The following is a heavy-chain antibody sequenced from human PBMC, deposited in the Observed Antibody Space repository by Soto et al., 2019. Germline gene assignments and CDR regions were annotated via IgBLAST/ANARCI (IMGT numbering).Heavy chain of an antibody. V-gene: IGHV5-10-1*01. D-gene: IGHD2-2*03. CDR1: GYSFTSYW. CDR3: ARRGYCSSTSCSPEGWFDP. CDR2: IDPSDSYT. J-gene: IGHJ5*02. Sequence: PGESLKISCKGSGYSFTSYWISWVRQMPGKGLEWMGRIDPSDSYTNYSPSFQGHVTISADKSISTAYLQWSSLKASDTAMYYCARRGYCSSTSCSPEGWFDPCGQGTLVTVSS.